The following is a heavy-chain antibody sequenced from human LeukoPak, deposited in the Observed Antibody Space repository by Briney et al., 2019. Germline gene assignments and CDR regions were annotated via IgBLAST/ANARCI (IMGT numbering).Heavy chain of an antibody. J-gene: IGHJ4*02. D-gene: IGHD5-18*01. CDR3: ATSVDTAMVDY. CDR1: GGTFSSYA. Sequence: SVKVSCKASGGTFSSYAISWVRQAPGQGLEWMGRIIPIFGIANYAQKFQGRVTITADKSTSTAYMELSNLRSEDTAVYYCATSVDTAMVDYWGQGTLVTVSS. CDR2: IIPIFGIA. V-gene: IGHV1-69*04.